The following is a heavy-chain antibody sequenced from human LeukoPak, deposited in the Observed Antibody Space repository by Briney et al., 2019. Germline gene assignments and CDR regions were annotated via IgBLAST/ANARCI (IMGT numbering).Heavy chain of an antibody. Sequence: PGGSLRLSCAASGFTFSSYSMNWVRQAPGKGLEWVSSISSSSSYIYYADSVKGRFTISKDNAKNSLYLQMNSLRAEDTAVYYCARAGGSAVSHSDYWGQGTLVTVSS. CDR2: ISSSSSYI. CDR1: GFTFSSYS. D-gene: IGHD3-10*01. V-gene: IGHV3-21*01. CDR3: ARAGGSAVSHSDY. J-gene: IGHJ4*02.